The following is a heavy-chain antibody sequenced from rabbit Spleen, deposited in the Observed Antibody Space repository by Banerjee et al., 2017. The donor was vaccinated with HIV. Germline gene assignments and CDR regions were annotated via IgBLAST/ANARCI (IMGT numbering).Heavy chain of an antibody. V-gene: IGHV1S45*01. J-gene: IGHJ4*01. CDR2: INTYTDKG. D-gene: IGHD1-1*01. Sequence: QEQLVESGGGLVKPEGSLTLTCKASGFSFSDRDVMCWVRQAPGKGLEWIACINTYTDKGVYATWAKGRFTISRTSSTSVTLQMTSLTAADTATYFCARDLGGVDYYRLYALMLWGPGTLVTVS. CDR1: GFSFSDRDV. CDR3: ARDLGGVDYYRLYALML.